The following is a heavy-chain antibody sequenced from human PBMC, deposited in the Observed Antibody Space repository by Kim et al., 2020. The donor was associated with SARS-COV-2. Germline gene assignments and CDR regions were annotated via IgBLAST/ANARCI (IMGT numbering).Heavy chain of an antibody. D-gene: IGHD3-3*01. CDR2: ISYDGSNK. CDR1: GFTFSSYG. CDR3: AKGQGGGITYYDFWSGYYPDY. Sequence: GGSLRLSCAASGFTFSSYGMHWVRQAPGKGLEWVAVISYDGSNKYYADSVKGRFTISRDNSKNTLYLQMNSLRAEDTAVYYCAKGQGGGITYYDFWSGYYPDYWGQGTLVTVSS. V-gene: IGHV3-30*18. J-gene: IGHJ4*02.